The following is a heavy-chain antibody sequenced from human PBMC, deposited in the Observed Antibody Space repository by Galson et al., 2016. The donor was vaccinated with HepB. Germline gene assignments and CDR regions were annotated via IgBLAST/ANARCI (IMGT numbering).Heavy chain of an antibody. CDR1: GITFSSYG. CDR3: ARDPYSGSYWDYDYYGMDV. J-gene: IGHJ6*02. V-gene: IGHV3-33*01. D-gene: IGHD1-26*01. CDR2: IFFDGSKR. Sequence: RLSCAASGITFSSYGMHWVRQAPGKGLEWVAVIFFDGSKRYYADSVKGRFTISRDNSKNTLYLQMNSLRAEDTAVYYCARDPYSGSYWDYDYYGMDVWGQGTTVTVSS.